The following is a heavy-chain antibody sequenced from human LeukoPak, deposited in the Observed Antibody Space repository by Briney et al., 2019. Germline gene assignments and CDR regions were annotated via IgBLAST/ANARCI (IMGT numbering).Heavy chain of an antibody. D-gene: IGHD2-15*01. J-gene: IGHJ4*02. CDR3: AKVPVAAPGPFDY. CDR1: GFTFSNYW. CDR2: INPDGTYT. Sequence: GESLRLSCAASGFTFSNYWIHWVRQAPGKGLVWVSRINPDGTYTSYADSVKGRFTISRDNAKNTLYLQMNSLRPEDTAVYYCAKVPVAAPGPFDYWGQGTLVTVSS. V-gene: IGHV3-74*01.